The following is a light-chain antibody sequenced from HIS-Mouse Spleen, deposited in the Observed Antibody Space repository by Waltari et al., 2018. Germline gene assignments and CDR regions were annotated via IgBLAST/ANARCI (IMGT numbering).Light chain of an antibody. CDR2: DVS. Sequence: QSALTQPASVSGSPGQSITISCTGTRSDVGGYNYVPWYQQHPGKAPKPMIYDVSNRPSGVSNRFSGSKSGNTASLTISGLQAEDEADYYCSSYTSSSTEVFGGGTKLTVL. CDR3: SSYTSSSTEV. CDR1: RSDVGGYNY. V-gene: IGLV2-14*03. J-gene: IGLJ2*01.